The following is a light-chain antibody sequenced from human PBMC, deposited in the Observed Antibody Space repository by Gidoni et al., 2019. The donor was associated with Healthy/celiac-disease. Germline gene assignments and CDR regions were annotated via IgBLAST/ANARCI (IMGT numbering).Light chain of an antibody. Sequence: DIQLTQSPSSLSASVGDRVTITCRTSHGISSYLNWYQQKPGKAPKLLIYAASSLQSGVPSRFSGSGSGTDFTLTISSLQPEDFATYYCQQSYSTPLTFGGGTKVEIK. CDR2: AAS. J-gene: IGKJ4*01. V-gene: IGKV1-39*01. CDR3: QQSYSTPLT. CDR1: HGISSY.